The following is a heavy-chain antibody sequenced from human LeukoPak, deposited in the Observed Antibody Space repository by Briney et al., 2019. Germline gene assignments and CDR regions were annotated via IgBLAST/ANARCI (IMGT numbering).Heavy chain of an antibody. D-gene: IGHD5-12*01. V-gene: IGHV3-11*06. CDR3: ARDSEGMVATYEDDAFDI. J-gene: IGHJ3*02. Sequence: TGGSLRLSCAASGFTFSDYYMSWIRQAPGKGLEWVSSISSSSSYIYYADSVKGRFTISRDNAKNSLYLQMNSLRAEDTAVYYCARDSEGMVATYEDDAFDIWGQGTMVTVSS. CDR1: GFTFSDYY. CDR2: ISSSSSYI.